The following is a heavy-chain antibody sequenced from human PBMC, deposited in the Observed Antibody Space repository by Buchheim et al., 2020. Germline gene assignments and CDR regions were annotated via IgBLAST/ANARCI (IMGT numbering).Heavy chain of an antibody. CDR2: ISSSGSTI. Sequence: EVQLVESGGGLVQPGGSLKLSCAASGFTFSSYEMNWVRQAPGKGLEWVSYISSSGSTIYYADSVKGRLTISRDNAKNYLNLQMNSLRAEDTAVYYCARDHFGYSYGYTIDYWGQGTL. D-gene: IGHD5-18*01. V-gene: IGHV3-48*03. J-gene: IGHJ4*02. CDR3: ARDHFGYSYGYTIDY. CDR1: GFTFSSYE.